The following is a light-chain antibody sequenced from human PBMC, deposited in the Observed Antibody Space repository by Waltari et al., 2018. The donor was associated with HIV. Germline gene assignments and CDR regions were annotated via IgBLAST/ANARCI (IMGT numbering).Light chain of an antibody. J-gene: IGLJ3*02. CDR3: QSADSSGTYWV. CDR2: NDS. CDR1: ALAKQY. V-gene: IGLV3-25*03. Sequence: SYELTQPPSASVSPGQTARITCSGDALAKQYAYWYQQKPGQATVLVIYNDSERPSGIPARFSGSSSGRTVTLTISGVQAEDEADYYCQSADSSGTYWVFGGGTKLTVL.